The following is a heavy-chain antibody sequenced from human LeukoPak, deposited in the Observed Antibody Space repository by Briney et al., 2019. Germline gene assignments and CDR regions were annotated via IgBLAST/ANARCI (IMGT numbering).Heavy chain of an antibody. Sequence: GRSLRLSCAASRFTFDDYAMHWVRQAPGKGLEWVSGISWNSGSIGYADSVKGRFTISRDNAKKSLFLQMNSLRAEDTALYYCAKGSTGSFLTDYWGQGTLVTVSS. CDR1: RFTFDDYA. CDR2: ISWNSGSI. CDR3: AKGSTGSFLTDY. D-gene: IGHD1-26*01. J-gene: IGHJ4*02. V-gene: IGHV3-9*01.